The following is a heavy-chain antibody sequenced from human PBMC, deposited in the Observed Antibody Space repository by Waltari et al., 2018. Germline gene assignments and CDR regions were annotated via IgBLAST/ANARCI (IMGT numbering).Heavy chain of an antibody. V-gene: IGHV3-23*01. CDR3: AKDRASHGDPVDY. J-gene: IGHJ4*02. CDR2: SSSGGGTT. CDR1: GFTFNNYA. Sequence: EVQLLESGGDLAQPGGSLSLSCTASGFTFNNYAMTWVRQAPGKGLEWVSTSSSGGGTTYYSDSVKGRFTIARDNSKNTLYLQMSSLRDEDTAIYYCAKDRASHGDPVDYWGQGTLVTVSS. D-gene: IGHD4-17*01.